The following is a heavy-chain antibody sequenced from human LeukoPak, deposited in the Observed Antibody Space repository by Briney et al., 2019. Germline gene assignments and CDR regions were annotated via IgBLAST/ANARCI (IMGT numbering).Heavy chain of an antibody. CDR3: ATDLPYDYGDYAYY. CDR1: GYTLTELS. D-gene: IGHD4-17*01. J-gene: IGHJ4*02. Sequence: ASVKVSCKDSGYTLTELSMHWVRQAPGKGLEWMGGFDPEDGETIYAQKFQGRVTMTEDTSTDTAYMELSSLRSEDTAVYYCATDLPYDYGDYAYYWGQGTLVTVSS. CDR2: FDPEDGET. V-gene: IGHV1-24*01.